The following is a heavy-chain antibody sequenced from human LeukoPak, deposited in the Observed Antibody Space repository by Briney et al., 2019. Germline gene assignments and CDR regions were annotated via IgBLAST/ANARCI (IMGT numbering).Heavy chain of an antibody. CDR3: ANYDSSGYPFDY. V-gene: IGHV3-23*01. Sequence: GGSLGLSCAASGFTFSSYAMSWVRQAPGKGLEWVSAISGSGGSTYYADSVKGRFTISRDNSKNTLYLQMNSLRAEDTAVYYCANYDSSGYPFDYWGQGTLVTVSS. CDR1: GFTFSSYA. D-gene: IGHD3-22*01. J-gene: IGHJ4*02. CDR2: ISGSGGST.